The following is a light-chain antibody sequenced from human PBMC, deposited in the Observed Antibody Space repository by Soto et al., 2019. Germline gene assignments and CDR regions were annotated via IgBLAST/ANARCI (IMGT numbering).Light chain of an antibody. CDR1: QSISTW. CDR2: DAS. CDR3: QQYDSYSWT. V-gene: IGKV1-5*01. Sequence: DIQMTQSPSTLSASVGDRVTITCRASQSISTWLAWYQQKPGKAPKLLIFDASNLESGVPSRFSGSGSGTEFTLTISSLQPDDFATYYCQQYDSYSWTFGPGTKVEIK. J-gene: IGKJ1*01.